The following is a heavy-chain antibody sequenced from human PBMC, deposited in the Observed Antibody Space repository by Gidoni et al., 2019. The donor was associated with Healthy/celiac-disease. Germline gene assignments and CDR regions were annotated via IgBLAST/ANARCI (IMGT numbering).Heavy chain of an antibody. V-gene: IGHV3-7*01. Sequence: EVQLVESGGGVVQPGGALMLAWAASGFSCSGSWMSLVRQAPGWGLEGVANIKQDGSEKYYVDSVKGRFTISRDNAKTSLYLQMNSLRAEDTAVYYCAREMGYGSDWGQGTLVTVSS. J-gene: IGHJ4*02. CDR2: IKQDGSEK. CDR3: AREMGYGSD. CDR1: GFSCSGSW. D-gene: IGHD3-10*01.